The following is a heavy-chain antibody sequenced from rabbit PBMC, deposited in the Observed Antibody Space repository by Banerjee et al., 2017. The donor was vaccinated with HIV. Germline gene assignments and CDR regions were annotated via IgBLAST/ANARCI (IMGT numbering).Heavy chain of an antibody. CDR3: AKDSFGGYNVNL. J-gene: IGHJ4*01. CDR2: IHVANGNA. CDR1: GFSFSSNYY. V-gene: IGHV1S45*01. D-gene: IGHD1-1*01. Sequence: QEQLVESGGGLVQPEGSLTLTCTASGFSFSSNYYMCWVRQAPGKGLEWIACIHVANGNAYYASWAKGRFTISKTSSTTVTLQMTSLTAADTATYFCAKDSFGGYNVNLWGPGTLVTVS.